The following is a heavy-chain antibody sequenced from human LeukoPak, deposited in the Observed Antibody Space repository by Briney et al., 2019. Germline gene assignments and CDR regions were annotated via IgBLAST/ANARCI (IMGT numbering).Heavy chain of an antibody. Sequence: PGGSLRLSCAASGFTFSSYGMHWVRQAPGKGLEWVAFIRYDGSNKYYADSVKGRFTISRDNSKNTLYLQMNSLRAEDTAVYYCAKSPAAAAGSGRGYYYYYMDVWGKGTTVTIPS. CDR2: IRYDGSNK. V-gene: IGHV3-30*02. CDR3: AKSPAAAAGSGRGYYYYYMDV. D-gene: IGHD6-13*01. CDR1: GFTFSSYG. J-gene: IGHJ6*03.